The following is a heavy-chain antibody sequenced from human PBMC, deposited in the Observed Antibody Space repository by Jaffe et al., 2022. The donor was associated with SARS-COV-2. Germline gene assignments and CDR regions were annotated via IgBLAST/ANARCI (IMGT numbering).Heavy chain of an antibody. CDR2: MNPNSGST. D-gene: IGHD3-10*01. V-gene: IGHV1-8*01. Sequence: QVQLVQSGAEVKKPGASVKVSCKASGYTFNTYDISWVRQATGQGLEWMGWMNPNSGSTGYAQKFKGRVTMTRNTSISTAYMELTGLRSEDTAVYYCMREYEFGGTWGPGTLVTVSS. CDR3: MREYEFGGT. CDR1: GYTFNTYD. J-gene: IGHJ5*02.